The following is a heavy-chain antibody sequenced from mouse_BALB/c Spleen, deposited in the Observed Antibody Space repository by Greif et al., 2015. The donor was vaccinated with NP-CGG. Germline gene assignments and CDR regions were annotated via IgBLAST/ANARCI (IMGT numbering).Heavy chain of an antibody. V-gene: IGHV1S132*01. Sequence: QVQLQQPGAELVKPGASVKLSCKTSGYTFTSYWIQWVKQRPGQGLGWIGEIFPGTGTTYYNEKFKGKATLTIDTSSSTXYMQLSSLTSEDSAVYFCALLRPSFVDYWGQGTTLTVSS. J-gene: IGHJ2*01. CDR3: ALLRPSFVDY. D-gene: IGHD1-2*01. CDR1: GYTFTSYW. CDR2: IFPGTGTT.